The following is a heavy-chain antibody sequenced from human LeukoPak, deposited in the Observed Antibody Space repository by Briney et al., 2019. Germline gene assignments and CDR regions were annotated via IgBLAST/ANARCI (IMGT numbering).Heavy chain of an antibody. J-gene: IGHJ4*02. D-gene: IGHD3-10*01. Sequence: ASVKVSCKASGYTXTSYGISWVRQAPGQGPEWMGWISAYNGNTNYAQKLQGRVTMTTDTSTSTAYMDLRSLRSDDTAVYYCARGPLWFGEFYFDYWGQGTLVTVSS. CDR1: GYTXTSYG. CDR2: ISAYNGNT. V-gene: IGHV1-18*01. CDR3: ARGPLWFGEFYFDY.